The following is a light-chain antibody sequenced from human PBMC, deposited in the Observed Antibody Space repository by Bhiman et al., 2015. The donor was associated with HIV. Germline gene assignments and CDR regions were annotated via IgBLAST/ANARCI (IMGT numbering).Light chain of an antibody. J-gene: IGLJ2*01. Sequence: QSALTQPRSVSGSPGQSVTISCAGTNSDVGGYNSVSWYQHHPGKAPKLMIYDVTERPSGVPDRFSGSKSGTSASLAITGLQAEDEADYYCQSYDSSLSAVVFGGGTKLTVL. CDR1: NSDVGGYNS. CDR3: QSYDSSLSAVV. CDR2: DVT. V-gene: IGLV2-11*01.